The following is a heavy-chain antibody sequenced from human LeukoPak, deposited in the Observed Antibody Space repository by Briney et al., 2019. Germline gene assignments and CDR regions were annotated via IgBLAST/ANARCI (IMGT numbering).Heavy chain of an antibody. CDR3: ARGRMIAAAAFDY. D-gene: IGHD6-13*01. CDR2: INHSGST. J-gene: IGHJ4*02. V-gene: IGHV4-34*01. CDR1: GGSFSGYY. Sequence: SETLSLTCAVYGGSFSGYYWSWIRQPPGKGLEWIGEINHSGSTNYNPSLKSRVTISVDTSKNQFSLKLSSVTAADTAVYYCARGRMIAAAAFDYWGQGILVTVSS.